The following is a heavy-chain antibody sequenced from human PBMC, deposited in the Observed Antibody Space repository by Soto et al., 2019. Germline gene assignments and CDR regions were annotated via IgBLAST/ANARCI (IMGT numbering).Heavy chain of an antibody. CDR1: GFTISTYG. Sequence: QVQLVESGGGVVQPGTSLRLSCAASGFTISTYGMHWVRQAPGKGLEWVAVIWFDGRNQYYADSVKGRLTISRDTSKNTLYLQMNSLRVEDTAVYYCTGAAAEVWFDPWGQGTLVTVSS. J-gene: IGHJ5*02. CDR2: IWFDGRNQ. V-gene: IGHV3-33*01. CDR3: TGAAAEVWFDP. D-gene: IGHD6-13*01.